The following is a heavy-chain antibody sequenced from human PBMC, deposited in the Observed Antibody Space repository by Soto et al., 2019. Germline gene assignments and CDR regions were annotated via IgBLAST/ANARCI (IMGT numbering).Heavy chain of an antibody. V-gene: IGHV4-59*08. CDR1: GGSISSYY. J-gene: IGHJ4*02. CDR3: AKPENNF. CDR2: IYYSGST. Sequence: SETLSLTCTVSGGSISSYYWSWIRQPPGKGLEWIGYIYYSGSTNYNPSLKSRVTISVDTSKNQFFLSLRSVTAADTAMYYCAKPENNFWGQGIQVTVSS.